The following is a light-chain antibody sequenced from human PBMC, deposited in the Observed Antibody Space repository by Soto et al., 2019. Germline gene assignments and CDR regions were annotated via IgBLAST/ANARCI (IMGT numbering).Light chain of an antibody. CDR1: QTVSNF. J-gene: IGKJ4*01. Sequence: EIVLTQSPATLSLSPGEGATLSCRASQTVSNFLAWYQQKPGQAPRLLIYDASKRATGIPARFSGSGSGTDFTLTISSLDPEAFAVYYCQQRYNWPLTFGGGAKVEIK. CDR3: QQRYNWPLT. V-gene: IGKV3-11*01. CDR2: DAS.